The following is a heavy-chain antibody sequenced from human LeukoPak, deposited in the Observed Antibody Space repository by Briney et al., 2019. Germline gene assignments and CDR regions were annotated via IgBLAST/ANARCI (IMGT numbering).Heavy chain of an antibody. CDR3: ARGDSSGYYSFDY. CDR2: IYSGGST. Sequence: PGGSLRLSCAASGFTVSSNYMSWVRQAPGKRLEWVSVIYSGGSTYYADSVKGRFAISRDNSKNTLYLQMNSLRAEDTAVYYCARGDSSGYYSFDYWGQGTLVTVSS. CDR1: GFTVSSNY. J-gene: IGHJ4*02. D-gene: IGHD3-22*01. V-gene: IGHV3-53*01.